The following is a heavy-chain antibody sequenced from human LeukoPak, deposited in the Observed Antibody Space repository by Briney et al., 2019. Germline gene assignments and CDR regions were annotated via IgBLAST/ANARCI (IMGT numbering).Heavy chain of an antibody. CDR1: GFTFRSYW. CDR2: TKQDGSEK. Sequence: GGSLRLSCAASGFTFRSYWMSWVRQAPGKGLEWVANTKQDGSEKYYVDSVKGRFTISRDNARDSLYLQMNSLRVEDTAVYYCAKFYGVPIVLWGQGTLVTVSS. D-gene: IGHD1-26*01. J-gene: IGHJ4*02. V-gene: IGHV3-7*01. CDR3: AKFYGVPIVL.